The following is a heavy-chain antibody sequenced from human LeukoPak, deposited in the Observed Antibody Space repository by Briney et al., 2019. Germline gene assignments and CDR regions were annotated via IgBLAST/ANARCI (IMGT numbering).Heavy chain of an antibody. CDR1: GGSISSGDYY. J-gene: IGHJ5*02. D-gene: IGHD1-26*01. CDR2: IYYSGST. V-gene: IGHV4-30-4*01. CDR3: ARVRRSLSPPSPTKVVGRFDP. Sequence: SETLSLTCTVSGGSISSGDYYWSWIRQPPGKGLEWIGYIYYSGSTYYNPSLKSRVTISVDTSKNQFSLKLSSVTAADTAVYYCARVRRSLSPPSPTKVVGRFDPWGQGTLVTVSS.